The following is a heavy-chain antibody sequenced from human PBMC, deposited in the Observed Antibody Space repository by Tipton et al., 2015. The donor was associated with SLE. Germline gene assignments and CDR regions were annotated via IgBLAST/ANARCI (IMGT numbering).Heavy chain of an antibody. V-gene: IGHV4-39*07. D-gene: IGHD3-10*01. CDR3: ATQGITLVRGVFDI. J-gene: IGHJ3*02. CDR2: IYYSGST. Sequence: LRLSCTVSGDPVSSGLYFWDWIRQPPGKGLEWIGSIYYSGSTYYNPSLKSRVTISVDTSKNQFSLNLTSVTAADTAVYYCATQGITLVRGVFDIWGQGTMVTVSS. CDR1: GDPVSSGLYF.